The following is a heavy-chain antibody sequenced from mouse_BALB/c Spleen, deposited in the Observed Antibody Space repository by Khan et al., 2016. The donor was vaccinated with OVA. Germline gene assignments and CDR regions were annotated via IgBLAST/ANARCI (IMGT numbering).Heavy chain of an antibody. V-gene: IGHV5-17*02. CDR1: GFTFSSFG. CDR3: TRSFFYGYYFDQ. CDR2: ISSDSNTI. J-gene: IGHJ2*01. D-gene: IGHD1-1*01. Sequence: EVKLVESGGGLVQPGGSRKLSCAASGFTFSSFGMHWVRQAPEKGLEWVAYISSDSNTIYYADTVKGRFTISRDNSKNTLFLQMPSLRSEDTAMYYCTRSFFYGYYFDQWGQGTTLTVSS.